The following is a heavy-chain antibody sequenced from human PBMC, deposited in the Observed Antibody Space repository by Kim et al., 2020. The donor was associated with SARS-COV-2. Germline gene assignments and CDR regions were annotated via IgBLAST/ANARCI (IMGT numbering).Heavy chain of an antibody. CDR2: IDPSDSYT. CDR3: ARAPCYYYGSGSYSLGMDV. CDR1: GYSFTSYW. J-gene: IGHJ6*02. D-gene: IGHD3-10*01. V-gene: IGHV5-10-1*01. Sequence: GESLKISCKGSGYSFTSYWISWVRQMPGKGLEWMGRIDPSDSYTNYSPSFQGHVTISADKSISTAYLQWSSLKASDTAMYYCARAPCYYYGSGSYSLGMDVWGQGTTVTVSS.